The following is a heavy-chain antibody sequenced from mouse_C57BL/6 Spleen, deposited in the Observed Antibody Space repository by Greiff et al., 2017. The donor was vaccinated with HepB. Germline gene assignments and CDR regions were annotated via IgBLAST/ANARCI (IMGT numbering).Heavy chain of an antibody. D-gene: IGHD1-1*01. Sequence: EVQGVESGGGLVKPGGSLKLSCAASGFTFSDYGMHWVRQAPEKGLEWVAYISSGSSTIYYADTVKGRFTISRDNAKNTLFLQMTSLRSEDTAMYYCARGYYGSSYDYYAMDYWGQGTSVTVSS. J-gene: IGHJ4*01. CDR3: ARGYYGSSYDYYAMDY. CDR2: ISSGSSTI. CDR1: GFTFSDYG. V-gene: IGHV5-17*01.